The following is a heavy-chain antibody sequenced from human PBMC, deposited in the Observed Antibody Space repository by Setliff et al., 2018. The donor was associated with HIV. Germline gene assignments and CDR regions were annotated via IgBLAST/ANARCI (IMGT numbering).Heavy chain of an antibody. Sequence: SETLSLTCTVSGGSISSYYWSWIRQPPGKGLEWIGYVYYTGSTNYNPSLKSRVTISVDTSENQFSLKLTSVAAADTASYYCVRASHMTPGNLLHSTGPYYSYYMDVWGRGTTVTVSS. CDR2: VYYTGST. V-gene: IGHV4-59*08. CDR1: GGSISSYY. CDR3: VRASHMTPGNLLHSTGPYYSYYMDV. D-gene: IGHD4-4*01. J-gene: IGHJ6*03.